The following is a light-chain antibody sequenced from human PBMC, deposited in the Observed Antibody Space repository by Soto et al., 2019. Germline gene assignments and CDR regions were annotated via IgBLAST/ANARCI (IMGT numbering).Light chain of an antibody. CDR3: QQYNSWLWT. CDR1: QNISSN. V-gene: IGKV3-15*01. J-gene: IGKJ1*01. CDR2: GAS. Sequence: DIVLTQSPASLSLSPGIRATLSCRASQNISSNLAWYQQKPGQAPRLLIYGASTRATGIPARFSGSGSGTEFTLTITSLQSEDFAVYYCQQYNSWLWTFGQGTKVDIK.